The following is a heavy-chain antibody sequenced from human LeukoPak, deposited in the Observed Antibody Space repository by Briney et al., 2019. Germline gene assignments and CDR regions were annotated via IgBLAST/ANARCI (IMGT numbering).Heavy chain of an antibody. CDR2: ISADGGTK. J-gene: IGHJ4*02. D-gene: IGHD2-2*01. CDR3: SRVPYCGSNECYTPYFDS. V-gene: IGHV3-30-3*01. Sequence: PGGSLRLPCVASGFTFSDYWMTWVRQTPGKGLEWVTVISADGGTKFYADSVKGRFTVSRDNSRNTLSLQLNSLRTEDTAVYYCSRVPYCGSNECYTPYFDSWGQGTLVTVSS. CDR1: GFTFSDYW.